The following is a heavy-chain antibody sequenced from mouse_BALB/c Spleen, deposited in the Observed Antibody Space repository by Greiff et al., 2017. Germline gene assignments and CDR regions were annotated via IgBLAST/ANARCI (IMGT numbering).Heavy chain of an antibody. V-gene: IGHV1-54*01. CDR2: INPGSGGT. D-gene: IGHD2-3*01. CDR1: GYAFTNYL. CDR3: ARSGLLQGFDY. Sequence: VQLQQSGAELVRPGTSVKVSCKASGYAFTNYLIEWVKQRPGQGLEWIGVINPGSGGTNYNEKFKGKATLTADKSSSTAYMQLSSLTSDDSAVYFCARSGLLQGFDYWGQGTTLTVSS. J-gene: IGHJ2*01.